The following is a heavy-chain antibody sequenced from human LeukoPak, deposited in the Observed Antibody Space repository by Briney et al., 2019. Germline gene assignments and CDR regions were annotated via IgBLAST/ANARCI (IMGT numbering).Heavy chain of an antibody. CDR1: GFTFSDYY. J-gene: IGHJ4*02. D-gene: IGHD2-15*01. CDR3: ARGKDCSGGICYCFDS. Sequence: GGCLRLSCAASGFTFSDYYMSWIRQAPGKGLEWLSYMNSTGSYTKYADSVKDRFTISRDNAKNSLYLQMNSLRAEDTAVYYCARGKDCSGGICYCFDSWGQGTLVTVSS. V-gene: IGHV3-11*06. CDR2: MNSTGSYT.